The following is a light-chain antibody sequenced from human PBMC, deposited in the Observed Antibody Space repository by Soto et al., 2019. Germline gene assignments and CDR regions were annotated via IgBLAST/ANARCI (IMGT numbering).Light chain of an antibody. V-gene: IGKV1-39*01. Sequence: DIQMTQSPSSLSASVGDRVSITCRASQTINNYLNWYQQRPGKAPKVLIDGASSLQSGVPSRFSGSGSGTDFTVTISSLQPEDFATFYCQQTYTTPYTCGEGTKVEIK. J-gene: IGKJ2*01. CDR2: GAS. CDR3: QQTYTTPYT. CDR1: QTINNY.